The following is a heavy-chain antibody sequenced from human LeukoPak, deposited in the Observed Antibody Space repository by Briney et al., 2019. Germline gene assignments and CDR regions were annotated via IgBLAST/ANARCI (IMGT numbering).Heavy chain of an antibody. D-gene: IGHD2-8*01. CDR2: IYASGST. J-gene: IGHJ6*03. CDR3: ARDIRSHNGPGGYYYYMDV. V-gene: IGHV4-4*07. Sequence: SETLSLTCTVSGDSMSDSYWSWIRQPAGKGLEWIGRIYASGSTNYNPSLKSRVTLSVDTSSNQFPLTLSSVTAADTAVYHCARDIRSHNGPGGYYYYMDVWGKGTTVTVSS. CDR1: GDSMSDSY.